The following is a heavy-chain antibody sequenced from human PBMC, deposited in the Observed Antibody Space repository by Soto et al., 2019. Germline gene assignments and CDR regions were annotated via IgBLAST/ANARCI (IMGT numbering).Heavy chain of an antibody. D-gene: IGHD4-17*01. CDR1: GFSLSTYHMG. Sequence: QITLKESGPTLVRPAQTLTVTCDFSGFSLSTYHMGVAWIRQPPGKALEWLALIYWDDDKRYSPSLKDRLAISKDTSSNQVVLTITNMDPGDTATYFCAHAGDYDLLTLDHWGPGTLVTVSS. CDR3: AHAGDYDLLTLDH. V-gene: IGHV2-5*02. J-gene: IGHJ4*02. CDR2: IYWDDDK.